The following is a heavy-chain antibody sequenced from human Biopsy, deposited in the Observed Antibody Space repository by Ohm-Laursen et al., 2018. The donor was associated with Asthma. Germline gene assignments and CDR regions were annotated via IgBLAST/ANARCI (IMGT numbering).Heavy chain of an antibody. V-gene: IGHV4-39*01. Sequence: SQTLSLTCSLSSGSGGYMRSGNYYWGWIRQPPGKGLEWIGSIYYRGTTYYNPSLESQVTVSADTSNNHFSVKLTSVTAADTAAYYCVRGSSSWHHGPFHYYYGLDVWGQGTTATVSS. CDR2: IYYRGTT. D-gene: IGHD6-13*01. CDR3: VRGSSSWHHGPFHYYYGLDV. CDR1: SGSGGYMRSGNYY. J-gene: IGHJ6*02.